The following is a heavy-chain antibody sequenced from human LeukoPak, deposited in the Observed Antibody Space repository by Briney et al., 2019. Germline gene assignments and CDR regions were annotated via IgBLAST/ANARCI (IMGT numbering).Heavy chain of an antibody. V-gene: IGHV4-4*07. CDR3: ARGQSYRKSQNWFGP. Sequence: KPSETLSLTCTVSGSSMNGFQWSWIRQPAGKGLEWIGRISTSGNINYTPSLKSRVTMSVDTSKNQFSLKLTSVTAADTAVYFCARGQSYRKSQNWFGPWGQGTLVTVSS. J-gene: IGHJ5*02. CDR2: ISTSGNI. D-gene: IGHD4-11*01. CDR1: GSSMNGFQ.